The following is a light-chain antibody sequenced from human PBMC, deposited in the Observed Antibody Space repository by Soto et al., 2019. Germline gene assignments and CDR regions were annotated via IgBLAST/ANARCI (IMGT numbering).Light chain of an antibody. CDR2: DDS. V-gene: IGLV3-21*02. CDR3: QVWDSSSDHVV. Sequence: SYELTQPPSVSVAPGQTARISCGGNNIGIKSVHWYQQKPGQAPVVAVYDDSARPSGIPERFSGSNSRNTATLTISRVEAGDEADNYCQVWDSSSDHVVFGGGTKLTVL. J-gene: IGLJ2*01. CDR1: NIGIKS.